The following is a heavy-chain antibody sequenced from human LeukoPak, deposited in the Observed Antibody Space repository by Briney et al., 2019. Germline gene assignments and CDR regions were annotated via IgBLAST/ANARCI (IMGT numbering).Heavy chain of an antibody. Sequence: SETLSLTCTVSGGSISSGGYYWSWIRQHPGKGLEWIGYIYYSGSTYYNPSLKSRVTISVDTSKNQFPLKLSSVTAADTAVYYCARAGSKGYTYYYDSSGYYPDAFDIWGQGTMVTVSS. CDR1: GGSISSGGYY. V-gene: IGHV4-31*03. CDR3: ARAGSKGYTYYYDSSGYYPDAFDI. D-gene: IGHD3-22*01. J-gene: IGHJ3*02. CDR2: IYYSGST.